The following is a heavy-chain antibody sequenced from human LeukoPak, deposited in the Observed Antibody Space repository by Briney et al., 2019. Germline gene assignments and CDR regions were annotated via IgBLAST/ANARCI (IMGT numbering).Heavy chain of an antibody. J-gene: IGHJ4*02. CDR2: IYGNDYK. CDR1: GFSLTTSAVG. Sequence: SGPTLVNPTQTLTLTCTFSGFSLTTSAVGVGWVRQPPGKALEWLALIYGNDYKRYSASLKNRLTIMKDTSKNQVVLIMTNMDPLGTATYYCVHDVPGDYGFDYWGQGTLVTVSS. V-gene: IGHV2-5*01. D-gene: IGHD4-17*01. CDR3: VHDVPGDYGFDY.